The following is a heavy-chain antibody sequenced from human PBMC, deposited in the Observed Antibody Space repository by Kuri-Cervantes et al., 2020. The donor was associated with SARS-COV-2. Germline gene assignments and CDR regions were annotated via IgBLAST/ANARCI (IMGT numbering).Heavy chain of an antibody. Sequence: GESLRLSCAASGFTFSSYAMHWVRQAPGKGLEWVAVISYDGSNKYYADSVKGRFTISRDNSKNTLYLQMNSLRAEDTAVYYCAREDPSDNWFDPWGQGTLVTVSS. CDR2: ISYDGSNK. CDR3: AREDPSDNWFDP. V-gene: IGHV3-30-3*01. J-gene: IGHJ5*02. CDR1: GFTFSSYA.